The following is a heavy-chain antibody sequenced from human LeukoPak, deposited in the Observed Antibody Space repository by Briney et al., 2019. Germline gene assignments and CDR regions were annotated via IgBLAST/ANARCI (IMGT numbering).Heavy chain of an antibody. J-gene: IGHJ3*02. V-gene: IGHV3-21*01. CDR3: ARAYDILTAYKAFDI. D-gene: IGHD3-9*01. CDR2: VSSSSSGI. CDR1: GFTFSTYW. Sequence: PGGSLRLSCAASGFTFSTYWMNWVRQAPGKGLEWVSSVSSSSSGIYYADSVKGRFTISRDNAKNSLYLQMNSLRAEDTAVYYCARAYDILTAYKAFDIWGQGTMVSVSS.